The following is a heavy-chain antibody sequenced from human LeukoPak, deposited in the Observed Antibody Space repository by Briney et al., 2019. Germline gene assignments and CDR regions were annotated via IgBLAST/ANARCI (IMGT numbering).Heavy chain of an antibody. V-gene: IGHV1-24*01. CDR1: GYTLTELS. J-gene: IGHJ1*01. D-gene: IGHD1-26*01. CDR2: FDPEDGET. CDR3: ATEGSYYGDFQH. Sequence: ASVKVSCKVSGYTLTELSMHWVRQAPGKGLEWIGGFDPEDGETIYAQKFQGRVTMTEDTSTDTAYMELSSLRSEDTAVYYCATEGSYYGDFQHWGQGTLVTVSS.